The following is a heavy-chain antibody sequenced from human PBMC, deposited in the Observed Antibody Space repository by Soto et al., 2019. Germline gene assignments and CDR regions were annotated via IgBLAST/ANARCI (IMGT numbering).Heavy chain of an antibody. D-gene: IGHD2-15*01. CDR3: ARDLDRYCSVTSCHAMDV. Sequence: VHLQESGPGLVKPSGTVSLTCVVSGGSIRSTNWWAWVRKTPGKGLEWIGEVYRNGTSNYNPSLKGRATISVDRSKDQVSLRLNSVIDADTAVYYCARDLDRYCSVTSCHAMDVWGQGTPVTVSS. CDR2: VYRNGTS. CDR1: GGSIRSTNW. J-gene: IGHJ6*02. V-gene: IGHV4-4*02.